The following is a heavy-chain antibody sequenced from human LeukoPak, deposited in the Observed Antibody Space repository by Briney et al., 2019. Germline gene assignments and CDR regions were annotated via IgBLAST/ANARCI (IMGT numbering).Heavy chain of an antibody. V-gene: IGHV3-53*01. Sequence: GGSLRLSCAASGFTVSSNYMSWVRQAPGKGLEWVSVIYSGGTTYYADSVKGRFTISRDHSKNTLYLQMNSLRAEDTAVYYCARGVDGYGFDIWGQGTMVTVSS. CDR2: IYSGGTT. CDR3: ARGVDGYGFDI. CDR1: GFTVSSNY. J-gene: IGHJ3*02. D-gene: IGHD3-10*01.